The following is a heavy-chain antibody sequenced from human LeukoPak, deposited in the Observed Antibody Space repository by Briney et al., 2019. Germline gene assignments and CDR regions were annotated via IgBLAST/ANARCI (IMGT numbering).Heavy chain of an antibody. D-gene: IGHD2-15*01. CDR3: ARDRREDGLDDAFDI. J-gene: IGHJ3*02. CDR2: IKQDGSEK. Sequence: TGGSLRLSCAASGFTFSSYWMSCVRQAPGRGLEWVANIKQDGSEKYYVDSVKGRFTISRDNAKNSLYLQMNSLRAEDTAVYYCARDRREDGLDDAFDIWGQGTMVTVSS. CDR1: GFTFSSYW. V-gene: IGHV3-7*01.